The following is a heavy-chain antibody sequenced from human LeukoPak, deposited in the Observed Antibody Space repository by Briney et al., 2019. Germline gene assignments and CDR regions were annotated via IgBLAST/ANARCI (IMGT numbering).Heavy chain of an antibody. Sequence: SQTLSLTCTVSGGSISSGGYYWSWIRQHPGKGLEWIGYIYYSGSTYYNPSLKSRVTISVDTSKNQFSLKLSSVTAADTAVYYCARDIGQDGYLRFDYWGQGTLVTASS. J-gene: IGHJ4*02. V-gene: IGHV4-31*03. CDR2: IYYSGST. CDR3: ARDIGQDGYLRFDY. D-gene: IGHD5-24*01. CDR1: GGSISSGGYY.